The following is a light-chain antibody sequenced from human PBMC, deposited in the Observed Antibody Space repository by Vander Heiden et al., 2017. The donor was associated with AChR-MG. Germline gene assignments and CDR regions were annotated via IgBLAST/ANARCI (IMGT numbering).Light chain of an antibody. CDR2: DAS. V-gene: IGKV3-11*01. CDR1: QSVSSY. Sequence: EIVLTQSPATLSLSPGERATLSCRASQSVSSYLAWYQQKPGQAPRLLSYDASNRATGIPARFSGSGSGTDFTLTISSLEPEDFAVYYCQQRSNGPTFGQGTKVEIK. CDR3: QQRSNGPT. J-gene: IGKJ1*01.